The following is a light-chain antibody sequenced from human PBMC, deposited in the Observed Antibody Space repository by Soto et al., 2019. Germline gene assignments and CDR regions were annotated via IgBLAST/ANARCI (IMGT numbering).Light chain of an antibody. J-gene: IGKJ1*01. CDR1: QSVSSSY. V-gene: IGKV3-20*01. CDR2: GAS. Sequence: EIVLTQSPGTLSLSPGERATLSCRASQSVSSSYLAWYQQKPGQAPRLLIYGASSRATGIPDRFSGSGSGTAFTLTISRLEPEDFAVYYCQQYGSAATWTFGQGTQV. CDR3: QQYGSAATWT.